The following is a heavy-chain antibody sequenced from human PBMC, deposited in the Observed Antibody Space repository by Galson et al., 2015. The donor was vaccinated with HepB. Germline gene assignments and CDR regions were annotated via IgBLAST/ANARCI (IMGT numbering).Heavy chain of an antibody. CDR2: IIPIFGTA. Sequence: SVKVSCKASGGTFSSYAISWVRQAPGQGLEWMGGIIPIFGTANYAQKFRGRVTITADESTSTAYMELSSLRSEDTAVYYCARDSLLYSSSSLGAFDYWGQGTLVTVSS. J-gene: IGHJ4*02. D-gene: IGHD6-6*01. CDR1: GGTFSSYA. CDR3: ARDSLLYSSSSLGAFDY. V-gene: IGHV1-69*13.